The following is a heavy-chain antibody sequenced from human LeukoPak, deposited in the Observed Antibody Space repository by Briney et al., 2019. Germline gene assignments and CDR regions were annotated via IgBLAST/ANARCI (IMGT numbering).Heavy chain of an antibody. D-gene: IGHD6-13*01. V-gene: IGHV4-59*01. CDR2: IYYSGST. CDR3: AREGSSSWYNWFDP. CDR1: GGSISSYY. J-gene: IGHJ5*02. Sequence: SETLSLTCTVSGGSISSYYWSWIRQPPGKGLEWIGYIYYSGSTNYNPSLTSRVTISVDTSKNQFSLKLSSVTAADTAVYYCAREGSSSWYNWFDPWGQGTLVTVSS.